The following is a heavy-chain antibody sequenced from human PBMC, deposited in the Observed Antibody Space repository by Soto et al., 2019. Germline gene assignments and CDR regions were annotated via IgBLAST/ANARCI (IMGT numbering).Heavy chain of an antibody. CDR3: ARVNPGSGSSRYVDY. CDR2: IYYSGST. V-gene: IGHV4-31*11. Sequence: SETLSLTCAVSGGSISSGGYYWSWIRQHPGKGLEWIGYIYYSGSTYYNPSLKSRVTISVDTSKSQFSLKLSSVTAADTAVYYCARVNPGSGSSRYVDYWGQGTLVTVSS. J-gene: IGHJ4*02. CDR1: GGSISSGGYY. D-gene: IGHD3-10*01.